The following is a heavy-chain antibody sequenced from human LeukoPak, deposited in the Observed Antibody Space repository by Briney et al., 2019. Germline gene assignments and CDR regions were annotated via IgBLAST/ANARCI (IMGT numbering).Heavy chain of an antibody. Sequence: ASVKVSCKVSGYTLTELSMHWVRQAPGKGLEWMGGFDPEDGETIYAQKFQGRVTMTEDTSTDTAYMELSSLRSEDTAVYYCARDLRMPGIAVAGAYYFDYWGQGTLVTVSS. CDR1: GYTLTELS. CDR2: FDPEDGET. CDR3: ARDLRMPGIAVAGAYYFDY. J-gene: IGHJ4*02. D-gene: IGHD6-19*01. V-gene: IGHV1-24*01.